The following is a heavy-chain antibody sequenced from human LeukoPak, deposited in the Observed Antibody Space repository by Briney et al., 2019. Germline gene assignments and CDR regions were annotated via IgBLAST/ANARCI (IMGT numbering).Heavy chain of an antibody. CDR1: GGFMNGFY. Sequence: SETLSLTCTVSGGFMNGFYWSWFRQPPGKGLEWIGYIYYSGSTNYNPSLKSRVTISVDTSKNQFSLKLSSVTAADTAVYYCARHGIVVVPAATSEAFDIWGQGTMVTVSS. D-gene: IGHD2-2*01. CDR3: ARHGIVVVPAATSEAFDI. CDR2: IYYSGST. V-gene: IGHV4-59*08. J-gene: IGHJ3*02.